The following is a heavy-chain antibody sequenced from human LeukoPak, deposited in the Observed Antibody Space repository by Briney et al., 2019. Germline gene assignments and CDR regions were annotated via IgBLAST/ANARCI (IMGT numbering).Heavy chain of an antibody. D-gene: IGHD1-26*01. Sequence: PSETLSLTCTVSGGSISSYYWSWIRQPPGKGLEWIGYIYYSGSTNYNPSLKSRVTISVDTSKNQFSLKLSSVTAADTAVYYCARWSGSYYSGDNWFDPWGQGTLVTVSS. CDR3: ARWSGSYYSGDNWFDP. J-gene: IGHJ5*02. CDR1: GGSISSYY. CDR2: IYYSGST. V-gene: IGHV4-59*01.